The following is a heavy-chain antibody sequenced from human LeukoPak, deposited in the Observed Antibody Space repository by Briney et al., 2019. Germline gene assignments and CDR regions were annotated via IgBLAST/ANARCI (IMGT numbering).Heavy chain of an antibody. CDR3: ARGGYDGSGTYYSPTSPH. CDR2: IIGSGDNT. D-gene: IGHD3-10*01. J-gene: IGHJ4*02. V-gene: IGHV3-23*01. CDR1: GFTFSSYG. Sequence: GGSLTLSCATSGFTFSSYGMPWVRQAPGEGLEWGSSIIGSGDNTYYADSVKGRFTFSREKCKDTLYMQMNSLRAEDTAVYYCARGGYDGSGTYYSPTSPHWGQGTLVTVSS.